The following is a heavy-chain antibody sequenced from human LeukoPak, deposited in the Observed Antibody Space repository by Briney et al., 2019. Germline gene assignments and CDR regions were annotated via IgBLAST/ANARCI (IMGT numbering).Heavy chain of an antibody. Sequence: GRSLRLSCAASGFTFSSYGMHWVRQAPGKGLEWVAVIWYDGSNKYYADSVKGRFTISRDNSKNTLYLQMNSLRAEDTAVYYCARDRGVSSGDYYFDYWGQGALVTVSS. CDR3: ARDRGVSSGDYYFDY. CDR2: IWYDGSNK. D-gene: IGHD4-17*01. J-gene: IGHJ4*02. CDR1: GFTFSSYG. V-gene: IGHV3-33*01.